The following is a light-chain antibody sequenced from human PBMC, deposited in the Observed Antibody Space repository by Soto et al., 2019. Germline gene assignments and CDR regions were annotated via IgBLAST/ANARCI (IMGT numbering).Light chain of an antibody. J-gene: IGKJ1*01. V-gene: IGKV1-5*03. CDR3: QQYNSFPT. Sequence: DIQMTQSPSTLSASVGDRVTIPCRASQRLSSWLAWYQQKQGNASKLLIYKAPSLEIGVPSRFSGNGSGTLFTITNSTLPPDDLQTYKSQQYNSFPTCGQGTKVEIK. CDR1: QRLSSW. CDR2: KAP.